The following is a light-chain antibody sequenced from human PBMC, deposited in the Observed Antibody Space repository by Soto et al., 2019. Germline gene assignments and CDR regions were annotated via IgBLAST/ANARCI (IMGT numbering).Light chain of an antibody. J-gene: IGKJ5*01. Sequence: DIQMTQSPSSLSAYVGDRVTISCRASQSISSYLIWYQQKPGKAPKLLIYAASSLQSGVPSRFSGSGSGTDFTLTVSSLQPEDFATYYCQQSYSHPITFGQGTRLEIK. CDR2: AAS. CDR1: QSISSY. V-gene: IGKV1-39*01. CDR3: QQSYSHPIT.